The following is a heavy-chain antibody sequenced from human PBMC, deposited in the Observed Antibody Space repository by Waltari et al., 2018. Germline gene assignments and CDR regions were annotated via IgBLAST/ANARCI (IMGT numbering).Heavy chain of an antibody. CDR2: INAGKGNT. J-gene: IGHJ3*02. D-gene: IGHD2-8*01. CDR3: ARDMGFILYAFDI. CDR1: GYTFTSYA. V-gene: IGHV1-3*03. Sequence: QVQLVQSGAEVKKPGASVKVSCTASGYTFTSYAMHWVRQAPGQRLEWMGWINAGKGNTKYSQEFQGRVTMTRDTSASTAYMELSSLRSEDMAVYYCARDMGFILYAFDIWGQGTMVTVSS.